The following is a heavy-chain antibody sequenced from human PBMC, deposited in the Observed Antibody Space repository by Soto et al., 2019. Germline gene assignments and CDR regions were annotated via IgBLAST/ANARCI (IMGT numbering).Heavy chain of an antibody. D-gene: IGHD3-22*01. Sequence: GGSLRLSCAASGFTFSSYAMSWVRQAPGKGLEWVSAISGSGGSTYYADSVKGRFTISRDNSKNTLYLQMNSLRAEDTAVYYCAKTYYYDSSGYYQYYFDHWGQGTLVTVSS. CDR3: AKTYYYDSSGYYQYYFDH. CDR2: ISGSGGST. J-gene: IGHJ4*02. CDR1: GFTFSSYA. V-gene: IGHV3-23*01.